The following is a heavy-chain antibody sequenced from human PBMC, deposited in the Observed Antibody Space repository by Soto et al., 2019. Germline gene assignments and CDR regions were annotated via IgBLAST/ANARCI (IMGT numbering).Heavy chain of an antibody. V-gene: IGHV2-5*02. D-gene: IGHD1-1*01. Sequence: QLTLKESGPTLVKPPQTLTLTCAFYGFSLSNSIVGVDWIRQTTGKALEWLAVIYWDDSKHYSPSLRSRLTLTKDTSKNHVALTMTTMDPMDTGTYSCAPQGPEDWSLEYWGQEPRVTVSS. CDR2: IYWDDSK. CDR3: APQGPEDWSLEY. CDR1: GFSLSNSIVG. J-gene: IGHJ4*02.